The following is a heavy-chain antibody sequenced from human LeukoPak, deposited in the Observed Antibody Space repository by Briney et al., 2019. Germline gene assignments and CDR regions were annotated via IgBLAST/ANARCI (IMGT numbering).Heavy chain of an antibody. V-gene: IGHV4-34*01. CDR1: GGSFSGYY. J-gene: IGHJ4*02. Sequence: SETLSHTCAVYGGSFSGYYWSWIRQPPGKGLEWIGEINHSGSTNYNPSLKSRVTISVDTSKNQLSLKLTSVTAADTAVYYCARLAPPNPYWGQGTLVTVSS. CDR3: ARLAPPNPY. CDR2: INHSGST.